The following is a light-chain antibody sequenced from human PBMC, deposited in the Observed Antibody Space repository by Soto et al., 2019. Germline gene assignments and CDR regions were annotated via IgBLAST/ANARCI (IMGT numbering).Light chain of an antibody. CDR1: QRISSY. J-gene: IGKJ1*01. CDR2: DAT. Sequence: EIVLTQSLATLSLSQGDRATLSCRASQRISSYLAWYQQKPGQAPKLLVYDATNRASGIPARFSGSGSGTDFTLTISSLEPEDFAIYYCQQRSSWPTFGQGTKVDIK. V-gene: IGKV3-11*01. CDR3: QQRSSWPT.